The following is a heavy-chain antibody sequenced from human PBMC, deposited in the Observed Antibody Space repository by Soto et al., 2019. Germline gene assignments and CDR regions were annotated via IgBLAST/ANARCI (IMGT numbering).Heavy chain of an antibody. CDR3: ARDRQSYSNYPPYLDY. Sequence: VQLVESGGGLVQPGGSLRLSCAASGFTFSSYSMNWVRQAPGKGLEWVSYISSSSSTIYYADSVKGRFTISRDNAKNSLYLQMNSLRAEDTAVYYCARDRQSYSNYPPYLDYWGQGTLVTVSS. D-gene: IGHD4-4*01. CDR2: ISSSSSTI. J-gene: IGHJ4*02. V-gene: IGHV3-48*01. CDR1: GFTFSSYS.